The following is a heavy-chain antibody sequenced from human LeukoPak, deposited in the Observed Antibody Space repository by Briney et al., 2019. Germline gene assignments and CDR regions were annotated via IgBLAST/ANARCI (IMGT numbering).Heavy chain of an antibody. J-gene: IGHJ4*02. CDR1: GYTFTSYG. D-gene: IGHD3-22*01. V-gene: IGHV1-18*01. CDR3: ARDSPYYYDSSGYYGAIRY. Sequence: ASVKVSCKASGYTFTSYGISWVRQAPGQGLEWMGRISAYNGNTNYAQKLQGRVTMTTDTSTSTAYMELRSLRSDDTAVYYCARDSPYYYDSSGYYGAIRYWGQGTLVTVSS. CDR2: ISAYNGNT.